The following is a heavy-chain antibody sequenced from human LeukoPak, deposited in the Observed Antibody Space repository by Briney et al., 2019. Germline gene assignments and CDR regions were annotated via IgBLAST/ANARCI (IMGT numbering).Heavy chain of an antibody. Sequence: ASVKVSCKASGYTFTSYGISWVRQAPGQGLEWMGWISAYNGNTNYAQKLQGRVTMTTDTSTSTAYMELRSLRSDDTAVYYCANHQTPFLESEIAFDIWGQGTMVTVSS. J-gene: IGHJ3*02. CDR3: ANHQTPFLESEIAFDI. V-gene: IGHV1-18*01. CDR2: ISAYNGNT. D-gene: IGHD1-1*01. CDR1: GYTFTSYG.